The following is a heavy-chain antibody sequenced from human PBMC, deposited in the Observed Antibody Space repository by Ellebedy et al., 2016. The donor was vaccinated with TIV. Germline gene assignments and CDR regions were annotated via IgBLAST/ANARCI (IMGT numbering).Heavy chain of an antibody. CDR3: AAGSSGWRSLDY. CDR1: GYTFTSYA. CDR2: ISAYNGNT. J-gene: IGHJ4*02. V-gene: IGHV1-18*01. D-gene: IGHD6-19*01. Sequence: ASVKVSCKASGYTFTSYAMNWVRQAPGQGLEWMGWISAYNGNTNYAQKLQGRVTMTTDTSTSTAYMELRSLRSEDTAVYYCAAGSSGWRSLDYWGQGTLVTVSS.